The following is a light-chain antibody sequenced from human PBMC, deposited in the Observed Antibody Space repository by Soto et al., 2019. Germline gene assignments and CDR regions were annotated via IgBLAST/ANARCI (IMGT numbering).Light chain of an antibody. CDR2: GAS. CDR3: QQYGSPLT. Sequence: EIVLTQSPGTLSLSPGERATLSCRASQSVRSRYFAWYQQKPGQAPRLLIYGASSRATGIPDRFSGSGSGTVFTLTISRLEREDFAVYYCQQYGSPLTFGGGTKVEIK. J-gene: IGKJ4*01. CDR1: QSVRSRY. V-gene: IGKV3-20*01.